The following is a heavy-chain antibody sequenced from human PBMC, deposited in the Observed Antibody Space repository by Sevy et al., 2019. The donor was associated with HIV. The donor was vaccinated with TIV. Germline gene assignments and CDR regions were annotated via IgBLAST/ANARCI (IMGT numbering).Heavy chain of an antibody. J-gene: IGHJ6*02. CDR3: ARDNATVSRRGLRYYYYGTDD. V-gene: IGHV3-7*01. D-gene: IGHD2-2*01. CDR2: INEDGTEK. CDR1: GFTFSTYW. Sequence: GGSLRLSCAASGFTFSTYWMSWFRQAPGKGLEWVANINEDGTEKFYVDSVKGRFSMSRDNAKNSLYLQMNSLRAEDAAVYYCARDNATVSRRGLRYYYYGTDDWGQGTTVTVSS.